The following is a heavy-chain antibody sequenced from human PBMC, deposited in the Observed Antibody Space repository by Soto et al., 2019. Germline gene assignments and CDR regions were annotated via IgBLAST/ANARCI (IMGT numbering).Heavy chain of an antibody. V-gene: IGHV4-30-2*01. CDR2: VSHRGTA. CDR3: ASIHWSQSSLDY. J-gene: IGHJ4*02. D-gene: IGHD6-19*01. Sequence: QLHLQESGSRLVKPSETLSLTCAVSVGSIVSAAYSLSWIRQPPGKGLGWIGYVSHRGTAYSIPSLYGRLTLSMDSSQTQFSLKLTSVTAADSAVYYCASIHWSQSSLDYWGRGILVTVSS. CDR1: VGSIVSAAYS.